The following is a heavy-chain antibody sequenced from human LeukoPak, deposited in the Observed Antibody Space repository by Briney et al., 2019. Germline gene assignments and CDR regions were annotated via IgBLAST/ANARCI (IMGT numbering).Heavy chain of an antibody. CDR2: ISYIGST. D-gene: IGHD5-12*01. Sequence: SETLSLTCAVSDDSFSSHYRTWIRQPPGKGLEWIGYISYIGSTNYNPSLKSRVTISIDTSKNQFSLKLSSVTAADTAVYYCARDWWLRFGGFDYWGQGTLVTVSS. J-gene: IGHJ4*02. CDR1: DDSFSSHY. V-gene: IGHV4-59*11. CDR3: ARDWWLRFGGFDY.